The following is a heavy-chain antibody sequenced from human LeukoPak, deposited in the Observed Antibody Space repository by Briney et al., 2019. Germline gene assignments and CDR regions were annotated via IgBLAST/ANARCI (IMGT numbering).Heavy chain of an antibody. CDR1: GGSIRSDY. CDR2: ISSSGST. Sequence: SETLSLTCNVSGGSIRSDYWSWIRQPAGKGLEWIGRISSSGSTNYNPSLKSRVTISVDTSKNQFSLKVSSVSAADTAVYYCARAYSSSWYWNWFDPWGQGTLVTVSS. J-gene: IGHJ5*02. V-gene: IGHV4-4*07. CDR3: ARAYSSSWYWNWFDP. D-gene: IGHD6-13*01.